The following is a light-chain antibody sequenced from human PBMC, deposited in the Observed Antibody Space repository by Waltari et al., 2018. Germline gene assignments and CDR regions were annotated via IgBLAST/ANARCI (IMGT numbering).Light chain of an antibody. Sequence: QSVLTQPPSASGTPGQRVTISCSGSSSNIGSNTVNWYQQLPGTAPKLLIYSNDLRPSGVPDRFPGSKSGTSASLAISGLQSEDEAYYYCASWDDSLNGHVFGTGTKVTVL. V-gene: IGLV1-44*01. J-gene: IGLJ1*01. CDR3: ASWDDSLNGHV. CDR2: SND. CDR1: SSNIGSNT.